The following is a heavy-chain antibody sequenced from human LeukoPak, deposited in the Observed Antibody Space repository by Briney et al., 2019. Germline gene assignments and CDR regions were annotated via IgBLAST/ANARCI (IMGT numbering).Heavy chain of an antibody. CDR2: ICSSSSYI. D-gene: IGHD2-15*01. J-gene: IGHJ5*02. CDR3: AKSGVVVAALELGVANWFDR. V-gene: IGHV3-21*01. Sequence: PAGTLRLTCAASGFTISSYSMNWVRQAPGKGLEWVSSICSSSSYIYYADSVKRRITISSDNAKNSVYLQMNSLGAEDTAVYYCAKSGVVVAALELGVANWFDRWGQGTRVTVSS. CDR1: GFTISSYS.